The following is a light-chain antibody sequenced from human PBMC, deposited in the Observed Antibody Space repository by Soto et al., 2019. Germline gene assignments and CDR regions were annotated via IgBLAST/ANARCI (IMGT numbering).Light chain of an antibody. CDR3: QQSYSAPLT. CDR1: QTITSY. V-gene: IGKV1-39*01. CDR2: AAS. Sequence: DIQMTQSPSSLSASVGDRVTITCRASQTITSYLNWYQQKPGKAPNLLIYAASSLQSGVPSRFSGSGSGTDFTLTISSPQPEDFATYYCQQSYSAPLTFGGGTKVEI. J-gene: IGKJ4*01.